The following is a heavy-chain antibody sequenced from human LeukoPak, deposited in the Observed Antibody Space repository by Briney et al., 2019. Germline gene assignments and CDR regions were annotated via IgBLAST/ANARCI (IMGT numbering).Heavy chain of an antibody. J-gene: IGHJ4*02. CDR1: GFTFSSYS. V-gene: IGHV3-48*04. CDR2: ISSSSSTI. D-gene: IGHD2-2*01. CDR3: ARDPAQLLLDY. Sequence: PWGSLRLSCAASGFTFSSYSMNWVRQAPGKGGEGVSYISSSSSTIYYADSVKGRFTISRDNAKNSLYLQMTSLRAEDTAVYYCARDPAQLLLDYWGQGTLVTVSS.